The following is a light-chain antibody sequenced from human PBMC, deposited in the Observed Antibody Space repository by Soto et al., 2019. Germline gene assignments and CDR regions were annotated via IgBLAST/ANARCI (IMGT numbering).Light chain of an antibody. J-gene: IGLJ1*01. Sequence: QSVLTQPPAVSGAPGETVIISCSGSSSNLGAPYDVNWFRQLPGTVPRILIYGNNNRPSGVPDRFSGSKSGTSASLAITGLQDEDEANYYCQCCDRNMTGSVVGTGTKVTVL. V-gene: IGLV1-40*01. CDR1: SSNLGAPYD. CDR2: GNN. CDR3: QCCDRNMTGSV.